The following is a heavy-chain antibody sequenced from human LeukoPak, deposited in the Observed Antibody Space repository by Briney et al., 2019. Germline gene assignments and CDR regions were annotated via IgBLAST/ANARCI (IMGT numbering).Heavy chain of an antibody. CDR1: GYTFTSYY. CDR3: ASAYGDYEYYFDY. J-gene: IGHJ4*02. V-gene: IGHV1-46*01. D-gene: IGHD4-17*01. CDR2: INPSGGST. Sequence: ASVKVSCKASGYTFTSYYMHWVRQAPGQGLEWMGIINPSGGSTSYAQKFQGRVTMTTDTSTSTAYMELRSLRSDDTAVYYCASAYGDYEYYFDYWGQGTLVTVSS.